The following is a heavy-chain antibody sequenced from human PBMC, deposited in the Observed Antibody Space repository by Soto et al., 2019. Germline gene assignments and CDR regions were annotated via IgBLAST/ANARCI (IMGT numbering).Heavy chain of an antibody. CDR2: IYYSGTT. Sequence: PSETLSLTCTFSCGSIISGGYYWSWIRQHPGKGLEWIGYIYYSGTTDYNPSLKSRVTISLDTSKKQFSLKLSSVNAADTAVYYCARDGFGFYAFDIWGQGTMVTVSS. D-gene: IGHD3-16*01. CDR3: ARDGFGFYAFDI. CDR1: CGSIISGGYY. V-gene: IGHV4-31*03. J-gene: IGHJ3*02.